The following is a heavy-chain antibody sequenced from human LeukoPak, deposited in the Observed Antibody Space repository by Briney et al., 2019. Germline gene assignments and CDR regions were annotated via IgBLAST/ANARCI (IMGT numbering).Heavy chain of an antibody. D-gene: IGHD2-21*02. CDR3: AGMPRLGDAKFFDY. CDR2: IIPLFGTA. CDR1: GGTFSSHA. Sequence: ASVKVSCKASGGTFSSHAITWVRQAPGQGLEWMGGIIPLFGTANYAQKSQGRVTITADEYTNTAYMELSSLRSDDTAVYFCAGMPRLGDAKFFDYWGQGTLVTVSS. J-gene: IGHJ4*02. V-gene: IGHV1-69*13.